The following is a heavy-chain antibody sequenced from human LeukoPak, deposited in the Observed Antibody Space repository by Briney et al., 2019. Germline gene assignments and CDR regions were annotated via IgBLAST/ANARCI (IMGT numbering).Heavy chain of an antibody. J-gene: IGHJ4*02. CDR1: GFTFSSHW. CDR3: ARSAKTYYDLWSGYNNYYFDY. D-gene: IGHD3-3*01. CDR2: INSDGSST. V-gene: IGHV3-74*01. Sequence: PGGSLRLSCAASGFTFSSHWMPWVRQAPGKGLVWVSRINSDGSSTSYADSVKGRFTISRDNAKNTLYLQMNSLRAEDTAVYYCARSAKTYYDLWSGYNNYYFDYWGQGTLVTVSS.